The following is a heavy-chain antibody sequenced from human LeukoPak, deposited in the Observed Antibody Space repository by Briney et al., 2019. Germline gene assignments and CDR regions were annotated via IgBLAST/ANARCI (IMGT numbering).Heavy chain of an antibody. CDR1: GGSMSSYY. D-gene: IGHD5-24*01. J-gene: IGHJ4*02. CDR2: IYYSGST. V-gene: IGHV4-59*08. Sequence: PSETLSLTCTVSGGSMSSYYWSWIRQPPGKGLEWIVYIYYSGSTKYTPSLKSRVTISVDTSKNQFSLKLSSVTAADTAVYYCARGARAGYNLEPFDYWGQGTLVTVSS. CDR3: ARGARAGYNLEPFDY.